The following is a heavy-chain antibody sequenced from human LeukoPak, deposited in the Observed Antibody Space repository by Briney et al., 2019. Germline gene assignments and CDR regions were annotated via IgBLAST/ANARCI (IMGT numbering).Heavy chain of an antibody. Sequence: ASVKVSCKASGYTFTSYYMHWVRQAPGQGLEWMGLINPSGGSTSYAQKFQGRVTMTRDTSTNTVYMELSSLRSEDTAVYYCARVPRNDYGDYLGWYFDLWGRGTLVTVSS. V-gene: IGHV1-46*01. CDR2: INPSGGST. J-gene: IGHJ2*01. D-gene: IGHD4-17*01. CDR1: GYTFTSYY. CDR3: ARVPRNDYGDYLGWYFDL.